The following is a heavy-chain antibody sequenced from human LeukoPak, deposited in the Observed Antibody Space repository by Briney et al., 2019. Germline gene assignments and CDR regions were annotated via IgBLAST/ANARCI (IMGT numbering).Heavy chain of an antibody. D-gene: IGHD5-18*01. J-gene: IGHJ6*04. CDR1: GGTFSSYA. Sequence: SVKVSFKSSGGTFSSYAISWVRQAPGQGLEWMGGIIPIFGTANYAQKFQGRVTITADESTSTAYMELSSLRSEDTAVYYCASCSAGGYSYGYPTEHYYYYGMDVWGKGTTATVSS. CDR2: IIPIFGTA. V-gene: IGHV1-69*13. CDR3: ASCSAGGYSYGYPTEHYYYYGMDV.